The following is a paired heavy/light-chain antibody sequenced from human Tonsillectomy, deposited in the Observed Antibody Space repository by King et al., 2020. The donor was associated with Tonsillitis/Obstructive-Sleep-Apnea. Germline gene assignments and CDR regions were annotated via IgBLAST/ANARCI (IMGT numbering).Light chain of an antibody. CDR1: SSNIGLNT. CDR3: AAWDDSLNGRV. J-gene: IGLJ3*02. V-gene: IGLV1-44*01. Sequence: QSVLTQPPSASGTPGQRVTISCSGSSSNIGLNTVDWYQQVPGTAPQLLIYSDNQRPSGVPDRFSGSKSGTSASLDISGLQSEDEAHYYCAAWDDSLNGRVFGGGTKVTVL. CDR2: SDN.
Heavy chain of an antibody. CDR1: GASISRSHW. D-gene: IGHD2-2*01. CDR2: IYHTGTT. CDR3: ARGRGLGFCSSTRRYSFDS. Sequence: QVQLQESGPGLVKPSGTLSLTCAVSGASISRSHWWTWVRQSPGKGLEWIGDIYHTGTTNDNPSLKSRVTMSVDKSKNQFSLNLTSVTAADTAVYYCARGRGLGFCSSTRRYSFDSWGQGTLVTVSS. J-gene: IGHJ4*02. V-gene: IGHV4-4*02.